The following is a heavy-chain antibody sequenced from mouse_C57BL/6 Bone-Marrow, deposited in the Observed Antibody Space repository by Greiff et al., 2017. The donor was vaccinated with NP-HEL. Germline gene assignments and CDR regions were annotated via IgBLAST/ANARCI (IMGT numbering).Heavy chain of an antibody. CDR1: GYTFTSYW. J-gene: IGHJ2*01. CDR2: IYPGSGST. V-gene: IGHV1-55*01. Sequence: QVHVKQPGAELVKPGASVKMSCKASGYTFTSYWITWVKQRPGQGLEWIGDIYPGSGSTNYNEKFKSKATLTVDTSSSTAYMQLSSLTSEDSAVYYCARYDLWLLHDYWGQGTTLTVSS. D-gene: IGHD2-3*01. CDR3: ARYDLWLLHDY.